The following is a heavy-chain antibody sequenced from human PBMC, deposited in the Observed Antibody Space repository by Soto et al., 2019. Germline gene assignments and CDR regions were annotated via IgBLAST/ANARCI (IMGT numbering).Heavy chain of an antibody. V-gene: IGHV2-26*01. J-gene: IGHJ4*02. Sequence: QVTLKESGHVLVKPTETLTLTCTVSGVSLSNARMGVSWIRQPPGKALEWLAPIFSNDEKSYSTSLKSRLTICKDTSKTQVVLTMTIMDPVDTATYYCARLRFGIVSQWCQGTLVTVSS. CDR2: IFSNDEK. CDR1: GVSLSNARMG. CDR3: ARLRFGIVSQ. D-gene: IGHD3-10*01.